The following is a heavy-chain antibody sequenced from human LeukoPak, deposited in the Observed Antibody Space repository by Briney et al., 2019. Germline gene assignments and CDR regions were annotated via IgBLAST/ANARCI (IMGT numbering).Heavy chain of an antibody. V-gene: IGHV3-23*01. CDR3: AKVSGKAETGYYPLYYFDY. CDR1: GFTFSSYA. Sequence: PGGSLRLSCAASGFTFSSYAMSWVRQAPGKGLEWVSAISGSGGSTYYADSVKGRFTISRDNSKNTLYLQMNSLRAEDTAVYYCAKVSGKAETGYYPLYYFDYWGQGTLVTVSS. J-gene: IGHJ4*02. CDR2: ISGSGGST. D-gene: IGHD3-9*01.